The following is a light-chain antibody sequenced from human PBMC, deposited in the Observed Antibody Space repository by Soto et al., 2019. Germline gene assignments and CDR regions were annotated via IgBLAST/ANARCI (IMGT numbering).Light chain of an antibody. CDR1: SGDVGVHDY. CDR2: EVT. Sequence: QSVLTQPASVSGSPGQSITISCAGTSGDVGVHDYVSWYQQHPGRAPKLIMFEVTNRPSGVSDRFSGSKSGNTASLTISGLQDEDEADYYCSSYRSSSAPYVFGSGTKVTVL. V-gene: IGLV2-14*01. J-gene: IGLJ1*01. CDR3: SSYRSSSAPYV.